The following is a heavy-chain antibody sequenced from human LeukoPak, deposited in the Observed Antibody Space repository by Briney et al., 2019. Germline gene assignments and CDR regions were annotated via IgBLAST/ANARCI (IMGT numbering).Heavy chain of an antibody. V-gene: IGHV4-59*01. J-gene: IGHJ4*02. Sequence: SETLSLTCTVSGGSISSYYWSWIRQPPGKGLEWIGYIYYSGSTNYNPSLKSRVTISVDTSKNQFSLKLSSVTAADTAVYYCAREVRYCSSTSCYSRTYYFDYWGQGTLVTVSS. CDR3: AREVRYCSSTSCYSRTYYFDY. CDR2: IYYSGST. CDR1: GGSISSYY. D-gene: IGHD2-2*01.